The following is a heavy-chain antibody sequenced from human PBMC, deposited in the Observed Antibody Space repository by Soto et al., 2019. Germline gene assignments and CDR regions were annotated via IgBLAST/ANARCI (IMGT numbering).Heavy chain of an antibody. D-gene: IGHD6-19*01. CDR1: GYSFSDYY. CDR3: ARRSSGWSDS. J-gene: IGHJ5*01. Sequence: QVQLVQSGAEVKNPGASVKVSCQASGYSFSDYYLHWVRQAPGQGLEWMGWINPNSGGTNYAQKFQGRVTMTRDTSISTAYMELSSLTSDDTAMYYCARRSSGWSDSWGQGTLVTVSS. CDR2: INPNSGGT. V-gene: IGHV1-2*02.